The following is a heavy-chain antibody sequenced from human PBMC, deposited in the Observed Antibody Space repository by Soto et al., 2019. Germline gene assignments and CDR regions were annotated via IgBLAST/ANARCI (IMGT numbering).Heavy chain of an antibody. V-gene: IGHV3-33*01. CDR1: EIIFSGYG. Sequence: QVQLVESGGGVVQPGRSLRLSCVVSEIIFSGYGMHWVRQAPGKGLEWVAVLRFAGSDINYADSVNGRLTISRDNSKKTLYLQMNSQRSDDTAVYYCERDGVGATALFGYCDYGGQGALVTVSS. CDR3: ERDGVGATALFGYCDY. CDR2: LRFAGSDI. J-gene: IGHJ4*02. D-gene: IGHD1-26*01.